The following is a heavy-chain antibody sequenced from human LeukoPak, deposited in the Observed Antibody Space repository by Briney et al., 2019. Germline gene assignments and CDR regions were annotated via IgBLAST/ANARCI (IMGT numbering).Heavy chain of an antibody. CDR1: GGSISSYY. Sequence: PSETLSLTCTVSGGSISSYYWSWIRQPAGKGLEWIGRIYTSGSTNYNPSLKSRVTMSVDTSKNQFFLKLSSVTAADTAVYYCARYSNYVNYYYYYMDVWGKGTTVTVSS. J-gene: IGHJ6*03. CDR2: IYTSGST. D-gene: IGHD4-11*01. V-gene: IGHV4-4*07. CDR3: ARYSNYVNYYYYYMDV.